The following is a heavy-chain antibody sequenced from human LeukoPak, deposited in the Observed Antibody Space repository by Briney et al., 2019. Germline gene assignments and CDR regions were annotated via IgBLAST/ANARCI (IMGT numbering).Heavy chain of an antibody. Sequence: PGGSLRLSCAASGFTFSSYSMNWVRQAPGKGLEWVSYISSSSSTIYYADSVKGRFTVSRDNAKNSQYLQMNSLRAEDTAVYYCAREVLEAAVTQDAFDIWGQGTMVTASS. V-gene: IGHV3-48*04. CDR3: AREVLEAAVTQDAFDI. J-gene: IGHJ3*02. CDR2: ISSSSSTI. CDR1: GFTFSSYS. D-gene: IGHD6-13*01.